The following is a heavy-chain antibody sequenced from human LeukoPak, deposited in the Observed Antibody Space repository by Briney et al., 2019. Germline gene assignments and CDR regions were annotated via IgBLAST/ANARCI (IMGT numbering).Heavy chain of an antibody. CDR1: GFTFSSYA. J-gene: IGHJ4*02. CDR3: AQTGLRSFDWLRC. D-gene: IGHD3-9*01. Sequence: GGSLRLSYAASGFTFSSYAMSWVRQAPGKGLEWVSAISGSSSSTYYTDSVKGRFTISRDNSKNTLYLQMNSLRAEDTAVYYCAQTGLRSFDWLRCWGQGALVTVSS. V-gene: IGHV3-23*01. CDR2: ISGSSSST.